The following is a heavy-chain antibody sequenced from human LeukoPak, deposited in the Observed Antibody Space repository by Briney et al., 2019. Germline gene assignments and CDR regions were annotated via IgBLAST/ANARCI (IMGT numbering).Heavy chain of an antibody. CDR3: ASEYYDSSGYSEEDYYYYGMDV. J-gene: IGHJ6*02. V-gene: IGHV1-3*01. D-gene: IGHD3-22*01. CDR1: GYTSTSYA. Sequence: ASVTVSCTASGYTSTSYAMHWVRQAPGQRLEWMGWINAGNGNTKYSQKFQGRVTITRDTSASTAYMELSSLRSEDTAVYYCASEYYDSSGYSEEDYYYYGMDVWGQGTTVTVSS. CDR2: INAGNGNT.